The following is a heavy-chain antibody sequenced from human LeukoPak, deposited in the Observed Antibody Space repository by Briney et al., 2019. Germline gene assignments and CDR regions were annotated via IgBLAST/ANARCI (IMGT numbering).Heavy chain of an antibody. V-gene: IGHV3-9*01. J-gene: IGHJ5*02. CDR1: GFTFDEYA. CDR3: AKGEGRITIFDRREFDP. D-gene: IGHD3-3*01. CDR2: ISWNSGSR. Sequence: GGALRLSCAGSGFTFDEYAMEWVRQAPGKGVEGVGGISWNSGSRVYADAMKGGFTISRENANHSLYLQMTSLRAEDTALYYCAKGEGRITIFDRREFDPWGQGTLVTVSS.